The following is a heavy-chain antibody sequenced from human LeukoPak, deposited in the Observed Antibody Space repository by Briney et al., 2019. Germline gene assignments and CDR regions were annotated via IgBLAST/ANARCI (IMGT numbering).Heavy chain of an antibody. Sequence: GGSLRLSCAASGFTFSSYGMHWVRQAPGKGLERVAFIRYDGSNKYYADSVKGRFTISRDNSKNTLYLQMNSLRAEDTAVYYCAKDLRKYYYDSSGYSYWGQGTLVTVSS. CDR2: IRYDGSNK. D-gene: IGHD3-22*01. J-gene: IGHJ4*02. CDR1: GFTFSSYG. V-gene: IGHV3-30*02. CDR3: AKDLRKYYYDSSGYSY.